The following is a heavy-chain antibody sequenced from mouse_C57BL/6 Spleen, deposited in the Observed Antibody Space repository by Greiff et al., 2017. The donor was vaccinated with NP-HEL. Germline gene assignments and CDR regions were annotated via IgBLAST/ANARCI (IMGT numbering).Heavy chain of an antibody. CDR3: ARKKDDVNAMDY. D-gene: IGHD2-12*01. Sequence: LQESGAELVKPGASVKISCKASGYAFSSYWMNWVKQRPGKGLEWIGQIYPGDGDTNYNGKFKGKATLTADKSSSTAYMQLSSLTSEDSAVYFCARKKDDVNAMDYWGQGTSVTVSS. CDR2: IYPGDGDT. CDR1: GYAFSSYW. J-gene: IGHJ4*01. V-gene: IGHV1-80*01.